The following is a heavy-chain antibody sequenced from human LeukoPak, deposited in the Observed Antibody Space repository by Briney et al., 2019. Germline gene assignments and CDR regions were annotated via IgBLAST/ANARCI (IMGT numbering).Heavy chain of an antibody. J-gene: IGHJ4*02. CDR2: IYPGDSDT. CDR3: ARRSSGWYQDY. CDR1: GDGFTNYW. V-gene: IGHV5-51*01. D-gene: IGHD6-19*01. Sequence: HGESLKISCKGSGDGFTNYWIGWVRQMPGKGLEWMGIIYPGDSDTRYSPSFQGQVTISADKSTSTAYLQWSSLKASDTAMYYCARRSSGWYQDYWGQGTLVTVSS.